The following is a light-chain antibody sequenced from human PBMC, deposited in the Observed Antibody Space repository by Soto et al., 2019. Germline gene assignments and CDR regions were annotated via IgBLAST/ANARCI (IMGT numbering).Light chain of an antibody. CDR2: DVS. CDR1: SSDVGGYNY. Sequence: QSALTQPASVSGSPGQSITISCTGTSSDVGGYNYVSWYQQHPGKAPKLMIYDVSNRPSGVSNRFSGSKSGNTASLPISGLQAEDEADYYHSTYTRNSTVVFGGGTQLTVL. V-gene: IGLV2-14*01. CDR3: STYTRNSTVV. J-gene: IGLJ2*01.